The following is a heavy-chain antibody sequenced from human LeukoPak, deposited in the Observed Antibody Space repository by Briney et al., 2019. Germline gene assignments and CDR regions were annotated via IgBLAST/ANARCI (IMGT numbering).Heavy chain of an antibody. Sequence: GSLRLSCAASGFTVSSNYMSWVRQAPGKGLEWIGSIYYSGSTYYNPSLKSRVTISVDTSKNQFSLKLSSVTAADTAVYYCASPNRGYWGQGTLVTVSS. CDR3: ASPNRGY. D-gene: IGHD1-14*01. V-gene: IGHV4-59*02. CDR1: GFTVSSNY. J-gene: IGHJ4*02. CDR2: IYYSGST.